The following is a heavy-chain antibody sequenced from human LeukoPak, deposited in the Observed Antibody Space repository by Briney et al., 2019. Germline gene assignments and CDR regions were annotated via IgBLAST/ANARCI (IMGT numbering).Heavy chain of an antibody. Sequence: SVTVSCKSSGGTFSSYAISWVRQPPGQGLEWMGRIIPIFGTANDTQKFQGRVTITTDESTSTAYMELSSLRSEDTAVYYCAREGGGVVGATRGAFDIWGQGTMVTVSS. J-gene: IGHJ3*02. CDR3: AREGGGVVGATRGAFDI. V-gene: IGHV1-69*05. CDR1: GGTFSSYA. CDR2: IIPIFGTA. D-gene: IGHD1-26*01.